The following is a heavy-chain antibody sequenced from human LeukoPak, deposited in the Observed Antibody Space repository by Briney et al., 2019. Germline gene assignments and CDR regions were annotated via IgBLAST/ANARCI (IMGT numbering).Heavy chain of an antibody. Sequence: PSETLSLTCTVPGGSISSYYWSWIRQPPGKVREWIGYIYYSGSTNYNPSLKSRVTISVDTSKNTFSLKLSSVTAADTAVYYCAREVVGGGYYYYYMDVWGKGTTVTVSS. CDR2: IYYSGST. D-gene: IGHD1-26*01. CDR3: AREVVGGGYYYYYMDV. J-gene: IGHJ6*03. CDR1: GGSISSYY. V-gene: IGHV4-59*01.